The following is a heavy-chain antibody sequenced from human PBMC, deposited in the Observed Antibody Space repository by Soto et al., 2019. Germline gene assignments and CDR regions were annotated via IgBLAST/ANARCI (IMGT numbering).Heavy chain of an antibody. CDR3: ATVGGYGNTWGSFRFEY. Sequence: EVQLVETGGGLIQPGGSLRLSCAGSGFTVSGSDMTWVRQAPGKGLEWISIIYTGDSTYYADSVKGRFTISRDISKNTLSLQMNSLRVKDTAVYYCATVGGYGNTWGSFRFEYWGQGTLVTVSS. CDR2: IYTGDST. D-gene: IGHD3-16*02. J-gene: IGHJ4*02. V-gene: IGHV3-53*02. CDR1: GFTVSGSD.